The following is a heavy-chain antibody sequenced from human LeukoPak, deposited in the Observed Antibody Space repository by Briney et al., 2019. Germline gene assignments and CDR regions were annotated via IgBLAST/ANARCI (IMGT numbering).Heavy chain of an antibody. CDR1: GYTFTSYD. V-gene: IGHV1-8*01. D-gene: IGHD2-2*02. Sequence: ASVKVSCKASGYTFTSYDINLVRQATGQGLEWMGWMNPNSGNTGYAQKFQGRVTMTRTTSISTAYMELSSLRSEDTAVYYCARGAGYCSSTSCYTWFDPWGQGTLVTVSS. J-gene: IGHJ5*02. CDR2: MNPNSGNT. CDR3: ARGAGYCSSTSCYTWFDP.